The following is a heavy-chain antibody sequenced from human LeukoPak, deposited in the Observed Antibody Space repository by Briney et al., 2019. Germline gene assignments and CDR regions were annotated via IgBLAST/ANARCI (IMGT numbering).Heavy chain of an antibody. Sequence: SETLSLTCTVSGGSISSSSYYWGWIRQPPGKGLEWIGEINHSGSTNYNPSLKSRVTISVDTSKNQFSLKLSSVTAADTAVYYCARGGTMVRGVLDPWGQGTLVTVSS. CDR2: INHSGST. V-gene: IGHV4-39*07. CDR1: GGSISSSSYY. D-gene: IGHD3-10*01. J-gene: IGHJ5*02. CDR3: ARGGTMVRGVLDP.